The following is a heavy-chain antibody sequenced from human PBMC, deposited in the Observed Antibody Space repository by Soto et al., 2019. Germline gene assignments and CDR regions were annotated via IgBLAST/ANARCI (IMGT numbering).Heavy chain of an antibody. Sequence: AAETLSLTCAVSGGSISSGGYSWVWTRQPPGKGLEWIGYIYHSGSTYYNPSLKSRVTISVDRSKNQFSLKLSSVTAADTAVYYCARAQRSSYNWFDPWGQGTLVTVSS. CDR3: ARAQRSSYNWFDP. CDR1: GGSISSGGYS. V-gene: IGHV4-30-2*01. CDR2: IYHSGST. D-gene: IGHD2-15*01. J-gene: IGHJ5*02.